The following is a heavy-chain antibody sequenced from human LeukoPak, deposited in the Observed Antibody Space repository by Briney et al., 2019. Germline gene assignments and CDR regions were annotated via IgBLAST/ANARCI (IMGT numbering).Heavy chain of an antibody. CDR1: GFTFSSYW. CDR3: ARLYCSGGSCYFDY. V-gene: IGHV3-53*04. CDR2: IYSGGST. D-gene: IGHD2-15*01. J-gene: IGHJ4*02. Sequence: PGGSLRLSCAASGFTFSSYWMSWVRQAPGKGLEWVSVIYSGGSTYYADSVKGRFTISRHNSKNTLYLQMNSLRAEDTAVYYCARLYCSGGSCYFDYWGQGTLVTVSS.